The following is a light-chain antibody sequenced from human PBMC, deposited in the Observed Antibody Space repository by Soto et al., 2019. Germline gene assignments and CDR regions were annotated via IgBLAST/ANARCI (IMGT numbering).Light chain of an antibody. CDR3: RSYTRTVSLL. CDR1: NNDIGIYNS. J-gene: IGLJ3*02. CDR2: DVS. Sequence: QSALTQPASMSGSPGQSITLSCTGSNNDIGIYNSVSWYQQHPGKAPKLIIYDVSNRPSGVSDRFSGSKSGNTAFLNISGLPAEDEADYYCRSYTRTVSLLFGGGTKLTVL. V-gene: IGLV2-14*03.